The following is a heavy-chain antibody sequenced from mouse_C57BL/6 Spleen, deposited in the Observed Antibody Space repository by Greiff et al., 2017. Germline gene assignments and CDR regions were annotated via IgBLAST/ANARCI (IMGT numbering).Heavy chain of an antibody. J-gene: IGHJ4*01. CDR3: LYYSNYDYYAMDY. D-gene: IGHD2-5*01. Sequence: VKLMESGAELARPGASVKLSCKASGYTFTSYGISWVKQRTGQGLEWIGEIYPRSGNTYYNEKFKGKATLTADKSSSTAYMELRSLTSEDSAVYFCLYYSNYDYYAMDYWGQGTSVTVSS. V-gene: IGHV1-81*01. CDR2: IYPRSGNT. CDR1: GYTFTSYG.